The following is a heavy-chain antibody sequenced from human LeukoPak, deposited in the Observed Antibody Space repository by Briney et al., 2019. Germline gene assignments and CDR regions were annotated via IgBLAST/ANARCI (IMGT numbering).Heavy chain of an antibody. CDR1: GGSFSGYY. CDR3: ARVGSSSWYVMKFDY. D-gene: IGHD6-13*01. V-gene: IGHV4-34*01. Sequence: SETLSLTCAVYGGSFSGYYWSWIRQPPGKGLEWIGEINHSGSTNYNPSLKSRVTISVDTSKNQFSLKLSSVTAADTAVYYCARVGSSSWYVMKFDYWGQGTLVTVSS. J-gene: IGHJ4*02. CDR2: INHSGST.